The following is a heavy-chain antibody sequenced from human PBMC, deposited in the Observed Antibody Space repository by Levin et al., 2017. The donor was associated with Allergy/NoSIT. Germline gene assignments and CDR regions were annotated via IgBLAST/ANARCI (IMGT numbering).Heavy chain of an antibody. CDR3: ARGPHIVVVTAIHWFDP. CDR1: GGSFSGYY. CDR2: INHSGST. D-gene: IGHD2-21*02. V-gene: IGHV4-34*01. Sequence: ASETLSLTCAVYGGSFSGYYWSWIRQPPGKGLEWIGEINHSGSTNYNPSLKSRVTISVDTSKNQFSLKLSSVTAADTAVYYCARGPHIVVVTAIHWFDPWGQGTLVTVSS. J-gene: IGHJ5*02.